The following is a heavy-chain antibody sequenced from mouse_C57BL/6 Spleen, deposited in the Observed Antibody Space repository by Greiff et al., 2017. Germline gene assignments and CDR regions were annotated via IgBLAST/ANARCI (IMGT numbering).Heavy chain of an antibody. CDR3: AREGIYYDYDGVMDY. J-gene: IGHJ4*01. D-gene: IGHD2-4*01. CDR1: GYTFTDYY. Sequence: QVQLQQSGAELVRPGASVKLSCKASGYTFTDYYINWVKQRPGQGLEWIARIYPGSGNTYYNEKFKGKATLTAEKSSSTAYMQLSSLTSEDSAVYFGAREGIYYDYDGVMDYWGQGTSVTVSS. CDR2: IYPGSGNT. V-gene: IGHV1-76*01.